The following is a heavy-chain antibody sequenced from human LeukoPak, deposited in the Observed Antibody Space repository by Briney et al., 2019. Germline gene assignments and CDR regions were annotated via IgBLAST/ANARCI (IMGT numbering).Heavy chain of an antibody. J-gene: IGHJ5*02. Sequence: PGGSLRLSCAVPGFTLSTFGMHWVRQAPGEGLEWVAVISSDGTNKFYADSVKGRFTISTDNSKKTLYLQMSSLRPEDTAVYYCAKDSLATSGSSLGNWFDPWGQGTLVAVSS. V-gene: IGHV3-30*18. D-gene: IGHD3-10*01. CDR2: ISSDGTNK. CDR1: GFTLSTFG. CDR3: AKDSLATSGSSLGNWFDP.